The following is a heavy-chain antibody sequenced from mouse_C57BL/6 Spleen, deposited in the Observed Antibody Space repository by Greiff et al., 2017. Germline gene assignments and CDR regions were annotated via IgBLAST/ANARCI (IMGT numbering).Heavy chain of an antibody. Sequence: EVQLQQSGPELVKPGASVKISCKASGYSFTDYKMNWVKQSNGKSLEWIGVINPNYGTTSYNQKFKGKATLAVDQSSSTAYMQLNSLTSENSAVYYCARYPLLRYPYAMDYWGHGTSVTAST. CDR2: INPNYGTT. CDR3: ARYPLLRYPYAMDY. J-gene: IGHJ4*01. CDR1: GYSFTDYK. V-gene: IGHV1-39*01. D-gene: IGHD1-1*01.